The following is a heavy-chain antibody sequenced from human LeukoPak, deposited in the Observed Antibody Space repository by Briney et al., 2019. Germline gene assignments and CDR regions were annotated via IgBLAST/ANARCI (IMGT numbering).Heavy chain of an antibody. Sequence: ASVKVSCKASGYTFTGYYMHWVRQAPGQGLEWMGIINPSGGSTSYAQKFQGRVTMTRDTSTSTVYMELSSLRSEDTAVYYCARRSYYYGSGSRSGDAFDIWGQGTMVTVSS. CDR3: ARRSYYYGSGSRSGDAFDI. V-gene: IGHV1-46*01. J-gene: IGHJ3*02. CDR2: INPSGGST. D-gene: IGHD3-10*01. CDR1: GYTFTGYY.